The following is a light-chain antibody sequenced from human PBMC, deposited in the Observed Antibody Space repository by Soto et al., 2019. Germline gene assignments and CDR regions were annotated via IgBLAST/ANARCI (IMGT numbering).Light chain of an antibody. CDR1: RYNIGSNT. CDR2: RNN. CDR3: AAWDDTLDAQV. Sequence: QSVLTQPPSASGTPGQRVTISCSGSRYNIGSNTVNWYQQVPGTAPRLLIQRNNERPSGVPDRFSGSKSGTSVSLAISGLRSDDEATYYCAAWDDTLDAQVFGGGTQLTVL. V-gene: IGLV1-44*01. J-gene: IGLJ3*02.